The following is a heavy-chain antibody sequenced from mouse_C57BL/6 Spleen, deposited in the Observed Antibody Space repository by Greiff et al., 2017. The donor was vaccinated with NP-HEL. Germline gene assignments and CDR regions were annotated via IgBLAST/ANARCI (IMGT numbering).Heavy chain of an antibody. D-gene: IGHD3-2*02. CDR2: IDPSDSYT. CDR1: GYTFTSYW. Sequence: QVQLQQPGAELVMPGASVKLSCKASGYTFTSYWMHWVKQRPGQGLEWIGEIDPSDSYTNYNQKFKGKSTLTVDKSSSTAYMQLSSLTSEDSAVYYCARDSSGSPYAMDYWGQGTSVTVSS. CDR3: ARDSSGSPYAMDY. J-gene: IGHJ4*01. V-gene: IGHV1-69*01.